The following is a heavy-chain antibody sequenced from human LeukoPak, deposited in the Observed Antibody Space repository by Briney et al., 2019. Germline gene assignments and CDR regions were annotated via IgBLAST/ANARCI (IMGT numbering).Heavy chain of an antibody. Sequence: GGSVRLSCAASGFTFSSYRMNWVRQAPGKGLEWVSYISSSSSTIYYADSVKGRFTISRDNAKNSLYLQMNSLRDEDTAVYYCARDVLLWFRELLPFDYWGQGTLVTVSS. CDR3: ARDVLLWFRELLPFDY. D-gene: IGHD3-10*01. V-gene: IGHV3-48*02. CDR2: ISSSSSTI. J-gene: IGHJ4*02. CDR1: GFTFSSYR.